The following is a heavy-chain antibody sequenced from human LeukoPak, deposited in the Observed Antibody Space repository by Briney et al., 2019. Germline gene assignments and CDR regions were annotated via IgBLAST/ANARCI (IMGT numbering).Heavy chain of an antibody. CDR2: IYFTGNT. D-gene: IGHD3-10*01. CDR1: GGSISSSSYY. V-gene: IGHV4-39*07. Sequence: SETLSLTCIVSGGSISSSSYYWGWIRQPPGKGLEWIGNIYFTGNTYYNPSLKSRVTISVDTSKNQFSLNLSSVTAADTAVYFCARSYYVSGSYIPFDYWGQGTLVTVSS. J-gene: IGHJ4*02. CDR3: ARSYYVSGSYIPFDY.